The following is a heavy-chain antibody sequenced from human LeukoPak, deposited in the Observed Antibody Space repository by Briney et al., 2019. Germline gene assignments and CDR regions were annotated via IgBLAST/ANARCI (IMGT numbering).Heavy chain of an antibody. CDR2: IIPIFGTA. V-gene: IGHV1-69*05. D-gene: IGHD5-24*01. CDR3: ARDGYNYQGFDY. J-gene: IGHJ4*02. Sequence: ASVKVSCKASGGTFSSYAISWVRQAPGQGLEWMGRIIPIFGTANYAQKFQGRVTITTDESTSTACMELSSLRSEDTAVYYCARDGYNYQGFDYWGQGTLVTVSS. CDR1: GGTFSSYA.